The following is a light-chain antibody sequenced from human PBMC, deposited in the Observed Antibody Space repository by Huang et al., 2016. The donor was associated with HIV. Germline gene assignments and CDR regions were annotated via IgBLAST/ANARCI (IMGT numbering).Light chain of an antibody. V-gene: IGKV3-20*01. Sequence: EVVLTQSPDTLSLSPGGRATLYCRASQTVSSDYLAWYQQKPGQAPRLLIYGASSRAAGIPDRFGGSGSGTEITLAMSRLEPRDFVVYCCQQYGTSPYTFGQGTKVEIK. CDR2: GAS. CDR1: QTVSSDY. CDR3: QQYGTSPYT. J-gene: IGKJ2*01.